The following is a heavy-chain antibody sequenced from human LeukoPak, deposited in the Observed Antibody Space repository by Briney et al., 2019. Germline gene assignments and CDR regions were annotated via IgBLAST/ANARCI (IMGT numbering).Heavy chain of an antibody. CDR2: MSHTGAT. V-gene: IGHV4-34*01. D-gene: IGHD3-9*01. CDR3: ARGLHYNILTGGMDV. CDR1: GGSFSGYY. J-gene: IGHJ6*02. Sequence: PSETLSLTCAVFGGSFSGYYWSWIRQSPEKGLEWIGEMSHTGATNYNPSLKSRVTVSVDTSKKQFSLNLRSVAAADTAVYYCARGLHYNILTGGMDVWGQGTTVIVSS.